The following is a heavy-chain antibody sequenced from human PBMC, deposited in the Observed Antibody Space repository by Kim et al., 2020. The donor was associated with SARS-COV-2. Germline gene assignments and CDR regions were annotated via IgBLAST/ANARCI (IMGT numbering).Heavy chain of an antibody. Sequence: GGSLRLSCAASGFTFDDYAMHWVRQAPGKGLEWVSGISWNSGSIGYADSVKGRFTISRDNAKNSLYLQMYSLRAEDTALYYCARIPAAIVADYYYGMDV. V-gene: IGHV3-9*01. CDR1: GFTFDDYA. CDR2: ISWNSGSI. D-gene: IGHD2-2*02. J-gene: IGHJ6*01. CDR3: ARIPAAIVADYYYGMDV.